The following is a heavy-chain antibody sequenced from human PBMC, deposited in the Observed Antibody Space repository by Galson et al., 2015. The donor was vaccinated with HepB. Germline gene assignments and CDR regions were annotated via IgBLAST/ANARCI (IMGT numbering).Heavy chain of an antibody. CDR2: ISYDGSNK. V-gene: IGHV3-30-3*01. D-gene: IGHD3-16*02. CDR1: GFTFSSYA. J-gene: IGHJ5*02. CDR3: ARDSLRFGELSLNWFDP. Sequence: SLRLSCADSGFTFSSYAMSWVRQAPGKGLEWVAVISYDGSNKYYADSVKGRFTISRDNSKNTLYLQMNSLRAEDTAVYYCARDSLRFGELSLNWFDPWGQGTLVTVSS.